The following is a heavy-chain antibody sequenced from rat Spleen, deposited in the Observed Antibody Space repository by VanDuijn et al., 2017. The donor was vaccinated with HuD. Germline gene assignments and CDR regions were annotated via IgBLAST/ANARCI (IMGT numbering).Heavy chain of an antibody. CDR2: IWAGGGT. Sequence: QVQLKESGPGLVQPSQTLSLTCTVSGFSLPSYHVSWVRQSPGKSLVWMGTIWAGGGTNYNSAVQSRLSISRDTSKSQVFLKMNSLQPEDTGIYYCAGSGYSRHRYWFTYWGQGTLVIVSS. J-gene: IGHJ3*01. CDR1: GFSLPSYH. D-gene: IGHD1-2*01. V-gene: IGHV2-72*01. CDR3: AGSGYSRHRYWFTY.